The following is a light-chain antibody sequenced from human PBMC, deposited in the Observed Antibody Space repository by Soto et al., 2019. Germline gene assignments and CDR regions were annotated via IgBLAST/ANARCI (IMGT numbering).Light chain of an antibody. CDR3: QQLNSYPLT. J-gene: IGKJ4*01. CDR2: AAS. Sequence: DIQLTQSPSFLSASVGDRVTITCRASQGISSYLAWYQQKPGKAPRLLIYAASTWQSGVPSRFSGSGSGTESTLTISSLQPEDFATYYSQQLNSYPLTFGGGTKVEIK. CDR1: QGISSY. V-gene: IGKV1-9*01.